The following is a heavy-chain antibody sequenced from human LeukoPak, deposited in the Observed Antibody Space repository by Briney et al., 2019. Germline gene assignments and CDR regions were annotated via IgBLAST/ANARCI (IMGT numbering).Heavy chain of an antibody. Sequence: GGSLRLSCAASGFTFGSYWMSWVRQAPGKGLEWVANIKQDGSEKYYVDSVKGRFTISRDNAKNSLYLQMNSLRAEDTAVYYCARARHYYGSGSDYWGQGTLVTVSS. J-gene: IGHJ4*02. CDR2: IKQDGSEK. CDR3: ARARHYYGSGSDY. V-gene: IGHV3-7*03. CDR1: GFTFGSYW. D-gene: IGHD3-10*01.